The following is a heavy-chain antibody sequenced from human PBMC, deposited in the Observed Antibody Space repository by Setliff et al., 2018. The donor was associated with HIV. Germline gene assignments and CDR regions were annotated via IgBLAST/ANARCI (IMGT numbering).Heavy chain of an antibody. CDR3: ARTVPHSAAQDAFDI. D-gene: IGHD4-4*01. J-gene: IGHJ3*02. CDR2: ISNSGKI. CDR1: GYSISTNEW. Sequence: KPSETLSLTCAVSGYSISTNEWWGWIRQPPGKGLAWIGYISNSGKIYYDPSLNSRVTLSADTSKNQLSLKLTSVTAEDTGVYYCARTVPHSAAQDAFDIWGQGTVVT. V-gene: IGHV4-28*05.